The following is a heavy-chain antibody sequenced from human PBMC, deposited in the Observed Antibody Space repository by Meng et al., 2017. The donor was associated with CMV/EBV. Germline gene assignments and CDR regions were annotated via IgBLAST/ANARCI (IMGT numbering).Heavy chain of an antibody. D-gene: IGHD6-19*01. Sequence: GGSLRLSCAASGFTFSSYAMSWVRQAPGKGLEWVSVLYSGGSSTNYADSVKGRFTISRDKSKNTLYLQMNSLRAEDTAVYYCAKALAGTGLFQHWGQGTLVTVSS. J-gene: IGHJ1*01. V-gene: IGHV3-23*03. CDR3: AKALAGTGLFQH. CDR2: LYSGGSST. CDR1: GFTFSSYA.